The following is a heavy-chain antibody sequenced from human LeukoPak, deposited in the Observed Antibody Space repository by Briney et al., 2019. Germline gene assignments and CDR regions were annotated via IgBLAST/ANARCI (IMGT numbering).Heavy chain of an antibody. D-gene: IGHD3-22*01. CDR2: ISAYNGDT. J-gene: IGHJ4*02. Sequence: ASVKVSCKASGYTFTSYGITWVRQAPGQGLEWMGWISAYNGDTNYAQKLQGRVTMTTDTSTSTAYMELRSLRYDDTAVYYCARDVTMKVVVPIPLFDYWGQGTLVTVSS. CDR3: ARDVTMKVVVPIPLFDY. CDR1: GYTFTSYG. V-gene: IGHV1-18*01.